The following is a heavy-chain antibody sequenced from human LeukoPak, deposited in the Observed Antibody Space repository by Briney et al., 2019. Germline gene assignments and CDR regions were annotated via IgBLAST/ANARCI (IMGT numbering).Heavy chain of an antibody. J-gene: IGHJ5*02. CDR2: IIPILGIA. Sequence: PVKVSCKASGGTFSSYAISWVRQAPGQGLEWMGRIIPILGIANYAQKFQGRVTITADKSTSTAYMELSSLRSEDTAVYYCASSHVTASLYGSGSYYNEQKRNWFDPWGQGTLVTVSS. D-gene: IGHD3-10*01. CDR3: ASSHVTASLYGSGSYYNEQKRNWFDP. CDR1: GGTFSSYA. V-gene: IGHV1-69*04.